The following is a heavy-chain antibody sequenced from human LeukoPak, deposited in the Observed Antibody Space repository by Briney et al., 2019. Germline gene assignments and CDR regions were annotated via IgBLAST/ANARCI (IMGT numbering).Heavy chain of an antibody. D-gene: IGHD3-3*01. CDR1: GFTFSSYG. CDR2: ISYDGSNK. V-gene: IGHV3-30*18. J-gene: IGHJ4*02. Sequence: PGGSLRLSCAASGFTFSSYGMHWVRQAPGKGLEWVAVISYDGSNKYYADSVKGRFTISRDNSKNTLYLQMNSLRAEDTAVYYCAKDSERGSIFCSGYYTGGFDYWGQGTLVTVSS. CDR3: AKDSERGSIFCSGYYTGGFDY.